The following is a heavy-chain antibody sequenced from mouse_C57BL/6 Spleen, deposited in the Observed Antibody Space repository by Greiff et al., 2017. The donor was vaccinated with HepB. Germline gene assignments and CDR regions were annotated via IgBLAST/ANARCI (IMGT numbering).Heavy chain of an antibody. Sequence: VKLQESGAELVKPGASVKMSCKASGYTFTTYPIEWMKQNHGKSLEWIGNFHPYNDDTKYNEKFKGKATLTVEKSSSTVYLELSRLTSDDSAVYYCARRGGYLYYFDYWGQGTTLTVSS. CDR1: GYTFTTYP. V-gene: IGHV1-47*01. J-gene: IGHJ2*01. CDR3: ARRGGYLYYFDY. D-gene: IGHD2-2*01. CDR2: FHPYNDDT.